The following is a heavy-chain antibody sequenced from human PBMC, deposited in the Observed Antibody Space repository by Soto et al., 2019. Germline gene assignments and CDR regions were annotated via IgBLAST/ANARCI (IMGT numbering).Heavy chain of an antibody. CDR1: GFNFSNHW. CDR2: ITSDGKSK. Sequence: PGGSLRLSCAASGFNFSNHWMHWVRQRPAEGLVWVSRITSDGKSKAYAESVKGRFAISRDNAKNTLYLQMNGLTAEDTAVYYCARESGDWPLNWFDPWGQETLVTVSS. V-gene: IGHV3-74*01. J-gene: IGHJ5*02. D-gene: IGHD2-21*02. CDR3: ARESGDWPLNWFDP.